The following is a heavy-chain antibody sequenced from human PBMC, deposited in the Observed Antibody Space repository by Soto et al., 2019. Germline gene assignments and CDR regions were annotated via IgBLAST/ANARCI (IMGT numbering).Heavy chain of an antibody. Sequence: GGSLRLSCAASGFTFSSYGMHWVRQAPGKGLEWVAVISYDGSNKYYADSVKGRFTISRDNSKNTLYLQMNSLRAEDTAVYYCAKGRQLVDGSGYYFDYWGQGTLVTVSS. CDR1: GFTFSSYG. CDR2: ISYDGSNK. V-gene: IGHV3-30*18. D-gene: IGHD6-6*01. CDR3: AKGRQLVDGSGYYFDY. J-gene: IGHJ4*02.